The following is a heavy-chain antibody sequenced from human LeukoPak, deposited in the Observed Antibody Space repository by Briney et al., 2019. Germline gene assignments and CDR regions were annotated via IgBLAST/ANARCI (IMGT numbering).Heavy chain of an antibody. V-gene: IGHV1-58*02. Sequence: GTSVKVSCKASGFTFTSSAMQWVRQARGQRLEWIGWIVVGSGNTNYARKFQERVTITRDMSTSTAYMELSSLRSEDTAVYYCAAGLFSGYYDYYYYYMDVWGKGTTVTVSS. CDR1: GFTFTSSA. CDR2: IVVGSGNT. CDR3: AAGLFSGYYDYYYYYMDV. J-gene: IGHJ6*03. D-gene: IGHD3-9*01.